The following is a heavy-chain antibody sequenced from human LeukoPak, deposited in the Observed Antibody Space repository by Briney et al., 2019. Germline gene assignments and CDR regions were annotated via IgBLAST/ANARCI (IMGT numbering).Heavy chain of an antibody. V-gene: IGHV4-4*02. Sequence: PSETLSLTCAVSGGSISSSNWWSWVRQPPGKGLEWIGEIYHSWNINYNPSLKSRVTMSVDKSKNQFSLKLSSVTAADTAMYYCGRHAYGDSSAAFDIWGQGTMVIVSS. D-gene: IGHD4-17*01. CDR1: GGSISSSNW. CDR3: GRHAYGDSSAAFDI. CDR2: IYHSWNI. J-gene: IGHJ3*02.